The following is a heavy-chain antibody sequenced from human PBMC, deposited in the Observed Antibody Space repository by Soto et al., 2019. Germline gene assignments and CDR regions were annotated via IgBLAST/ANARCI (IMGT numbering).Heavy chain of an antibody. CDR2: ISAHNGDT. D-gene: IGHD3-3*01. CDR3: GRGLYYDFWSGYSRYMDV. V-gene: IGHV1-18*01. CDR1: GYNFTRFG. J-gene: IGHJ6*03. Sequence: GASVKVSCKASGYNFTRFGISWVRQAPGQGLEWMGWISAHNGDTNYVQKFQGRVTMTTNTSISTTYMELRSLRYEDTAVYYCGRGLYYDFWSGYSRYMDVWGKGTTVTVSS.